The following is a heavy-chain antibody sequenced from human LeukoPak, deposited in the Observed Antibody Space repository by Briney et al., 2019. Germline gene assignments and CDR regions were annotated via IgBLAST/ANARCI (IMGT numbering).Heavy chain of an antibody. V-gene: IGHV5-51*01. J-gene: IGHJ3*02. Sequence: GESLKISCKGSGYSCISYWIGWVRQMPGKGLEWIGIIYPGDSDTRYSPSFQGQVTMLADKSITTAYLQWSSLKASDTAMYYCARRGYYYGSGSYYIDAFDIWGQGTMVTVSS. CDR3: ARRGYYYGSGSYYIDAFDI. CDR2: IYPGDSDT. D-gene: IGHD3-10*01. CDR1: GYSCISYW.